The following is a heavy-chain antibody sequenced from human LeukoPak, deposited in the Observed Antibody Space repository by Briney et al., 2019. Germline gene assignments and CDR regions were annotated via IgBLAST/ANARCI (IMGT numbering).Heavy chain of an antibody. Sequence: PARSLRLSCAASGFIFSSYGMHWVRQAPGKGLEWVAVISYDGSNKYYGDSVKGRFTISRDNSKNTLYLQMNSLRAEDTAIYYCARNWGDHFDWLHDYWGQGTLVTVSS. CDR3: ARNWGDHFDWLHDY. J-gene: IGHJ4*02. V-gene: IGHV3-30*03. CDR2: ISYDGSNK. D-gene: IGHD3-9*01. CDR1: GFIFSSYG.